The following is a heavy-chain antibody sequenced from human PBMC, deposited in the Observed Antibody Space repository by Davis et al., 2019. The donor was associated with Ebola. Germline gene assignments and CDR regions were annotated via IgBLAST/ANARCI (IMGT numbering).Heavy chain of an antibody. CDR2: ISWNSGSI. Sequence: GGSLRLSCAASGFTFDDYAMHWVRQAPGKGLEWVSGISWNSGSIGYADSVKGRFTISRDNAKNSLYLQMNSLRVEDTAVYYCARDWAGLDVWGRGTTVTVSS. J-gene: IGHJ6*04. CDR3: ARDWAGLDV. CDR1: GFTFDDYA. V-gene: IGHV3-9*01.